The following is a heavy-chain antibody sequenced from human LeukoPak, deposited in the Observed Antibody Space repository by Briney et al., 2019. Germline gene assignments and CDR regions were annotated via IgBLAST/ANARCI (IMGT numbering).Heavy chain of an antibody. CDR2: INHRGTT. Sequence: SETLSHTCAVSGGSFRGYFCNWIRQPAGKGLEWIGAINHRGTTNYSPSLKSRVTISVVTSKNQFFLKLTAVTAADTAVYYCARDPTTVVTLPHYFDHWGEGPVVTVS. V-gene: IGHV4-34*01. CDR1: GGSFRGYF. CDR3: ARDPTTVVTLPHYFDH. J-gene: IGHJ4*02. D-gene: IGHD4-23*01.